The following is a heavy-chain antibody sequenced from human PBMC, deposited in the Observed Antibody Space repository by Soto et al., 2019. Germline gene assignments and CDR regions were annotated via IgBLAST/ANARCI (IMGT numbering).Heavy chain of an antibody. CDR3: ARDNPKDYDFWSGYYTERVVYYSDY. V-gene: IGHV4-4*02. D-gene: IGHD3-3*01. Sequence: PSETLSLTCAVSGGSISSSNWWSWVRQPPGKGLEWIGEIYHSGSTNYNPSLKSRVTISVDKSKNQFSLKLSSVTAADTAVYYCARDNPKDYDFWSGYYTERVVYYSDYWGQGTLVTV. J-gene: IGHJ4*02. CDR1: GGSISSSNW. CDR2: IYHSGST.